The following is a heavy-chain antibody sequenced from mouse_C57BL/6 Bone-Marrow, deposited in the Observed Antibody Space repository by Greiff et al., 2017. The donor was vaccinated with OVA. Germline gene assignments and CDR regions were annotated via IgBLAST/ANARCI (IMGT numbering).Heavy chain of an antibody. Sequence: EVQLVESGGGLVQPGGSLKLSCAASGFTFSDYYMYWVRQTPEKRLEWVAYISNGGGSTYYPDTVKGRFTISRDNAKNTLYLQMSRLKSEDTAMYYCARHKVDYDYRYWYFDVWGTGTTVTVSS. CDR2: ISNGGGST. J-gene: IGHJ1*03. CDR1: GFTFSDYY. CDR3: ARHKVDYDYRYWYFDV. V-gene: IGHV5-12*01. D-gene: IGHD2-4*01.